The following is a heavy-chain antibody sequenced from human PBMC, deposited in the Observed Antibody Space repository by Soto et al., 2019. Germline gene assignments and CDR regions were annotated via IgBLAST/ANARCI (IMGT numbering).Heavy chain of an antibody. CDR2: MNPNSADT. V-gene: IGHV1-8*01. Sequence: QVHLVQSGAEVKKPGASVQVSCKASGYTFTNYDISWVRQATGQGLEWMGWMNPNSADTGYAQKFQARLAMTRNTSITTAYMEPRSLRSEDTAVYYCARGGPRNYYCDMDVWGRATTVTVSS. CDR3: ARGGPRNYYCDMDV. J-gene: IGHJ6*02. CDR1: GYTFTNYD.